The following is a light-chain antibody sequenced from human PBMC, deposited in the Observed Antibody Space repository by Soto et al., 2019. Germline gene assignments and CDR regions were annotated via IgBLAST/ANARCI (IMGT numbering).Light chain of an antibody. Sequence: TMMTQSPDTLSVSLGERATLSCRASQSLISSLAWYQQKPGQAPRLLIYDASTRATGIPARFSGSGSGTEFTLTISSLQPDDFATYYCQQYNSYKWTFAQGTKVDIK. J-gene: IGKJ1*01. CDR2: DAS. V-gene: IGKV3-15*01. CDR3: QQYNSYKWT. CDR1: QSLISS.